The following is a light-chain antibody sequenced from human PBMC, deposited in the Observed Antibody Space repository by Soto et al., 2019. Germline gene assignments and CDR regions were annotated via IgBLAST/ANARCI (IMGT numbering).Light chain of an antibody. CDR2: GAS. J-gene: IGKJ2*01. CDR1: RGIATS. Sequence: DIQMTQSPSSLSASPGDTVSFTCRASRGIATSVSWYQQKPWAAPKLLIYGASTLQSGVPSRFSGSGSLTDFTLTISGLQPEDFATYFGQQTFSTPPYSFGQGTRLQIK. CDR3: QQTFSTPPYS. V-gene: IGKV1-39*01.